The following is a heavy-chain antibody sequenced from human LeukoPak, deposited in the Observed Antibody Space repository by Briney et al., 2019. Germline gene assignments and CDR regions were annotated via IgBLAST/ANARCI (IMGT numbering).Heavy chain of an antibody. V-gene: IGHV1-8*03. Sequence: ASVKVSCKASGYTFTSYDINWVRQATGQGLEWMGWMNPNSGNTGYAQKFQGRVTITRNTSISTAYMELSSLGSEDTAVYYCARGSQWELLFGYWGQGTLVTVSS. CDR2: MNPNSGNT. CDR3: ARGSQWELLFGY. D-gene: IGHD1-26*01. J-gene: IGHJ5*01. CDR1: GYTFTSYD.